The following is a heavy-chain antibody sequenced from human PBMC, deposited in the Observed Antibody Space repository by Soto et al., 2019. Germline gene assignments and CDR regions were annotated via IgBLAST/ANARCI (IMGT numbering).Heavy chain of an antibody. CDR2: ISGSGGST. Sequence: EVQLLESGGGLVQPGGSLRLSCAASGFTFSSYAMSWVRQAPGKGLEWVSAISGSGGSTYYADSVKGRFTISRDNSKNPLYLQMNSLRAEDTAVYYCAKSACGQCNLSSSSEFDYWGQGTLVTVSS. J-gene: IGHJ4*02. V-gene: IGHV3-23*01. CDR3: AKSACGQCNLSSSSEFDY. D-gene: IGHD2-21*01. CDR1: GFTFSSYA.